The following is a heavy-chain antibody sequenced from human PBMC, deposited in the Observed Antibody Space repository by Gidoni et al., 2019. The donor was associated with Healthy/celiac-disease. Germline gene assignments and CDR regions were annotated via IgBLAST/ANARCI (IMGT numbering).Heavy chain of an antibody. J-gene: IGHJ5*02. Sequence: QVQLVQSGAEVKKPGPSVKVSCMASGYTFTSYDLNWVRQATGQGLEWMGWMDPNKGNTGYEQEFQGRVTMTRNTSISTAYMELSSLRSEDTAVYYCARNSFLRTFMFDPWGQGTLVTVSS. D-gene: IGHD4-17*01. CDR3: ARNSFLRTFMFDP. CDR1: GYTFTSYD. V-gene: IGHV1-8*01. CDR2: MDPNKGNT.